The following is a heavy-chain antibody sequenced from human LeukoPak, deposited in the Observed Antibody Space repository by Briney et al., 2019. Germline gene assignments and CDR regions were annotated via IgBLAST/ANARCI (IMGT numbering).Heavy chain of an antibody. Sequence: SETLSLTCTVSGASVSRGSYYSTWIRQPPGKGLEWIGYIFYSGSTNYNPSLESRVTISFDTSKNQFSLKLTSVTAADTAVYYCARDPGVTTGTYYFDSWGQGSLVTVSS. CDR2: IFYSGST. CDR1: GASVSRGSYY. J-gene: IGHJ4*02. CDR3: ARDPGVTTGTYYFDS. D-gene: IGHD1-1*01. V-gene: IGHV4-61*01.